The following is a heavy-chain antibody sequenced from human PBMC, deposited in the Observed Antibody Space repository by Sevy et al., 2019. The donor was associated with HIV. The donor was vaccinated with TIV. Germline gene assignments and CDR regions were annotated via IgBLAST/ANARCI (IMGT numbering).Heavy chain of an antibody. CDR2: IRSKTDGGTT. V-gene: IGHV3-15*07. J-gene: IGHJ6*02. Sequence: GGSLRLSCAASGFTFTYTWMNWVRQAPGKGLEWVGRIRSKTDGGTTDHAAPVKGRFTISRDDSKNTLFLQMNSLKTEDTAVYYCTTSTQVDYYGMDVWGQGTTVTVSS. CDR3: TTSTQVDYYGMDV. D-gene: IGHD4-4*01. CDR1: GFTFTYTW.